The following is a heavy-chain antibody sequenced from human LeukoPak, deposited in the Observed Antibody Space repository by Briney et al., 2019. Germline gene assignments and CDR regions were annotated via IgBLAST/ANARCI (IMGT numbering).Heavy chain of an antibody. V-gene: IGHV4-59*01. CDR3: ARGPIIVGATGAQLDV. CDR2: IYYSGST. CDR1: GGAISTYY. Sequence: SETLSLTCTVSGGAISTYYWNWIRQPPGKGLEWIGYIYYSGSTNYNPSLKSRVTISVDTSKNQFSLKLSSVTAADTAVYYCARGPIIVGATGAQLDVWGKGTTVTVSS. J-gene: IGHJ6*04. D-gene: IGHD1-26*01.